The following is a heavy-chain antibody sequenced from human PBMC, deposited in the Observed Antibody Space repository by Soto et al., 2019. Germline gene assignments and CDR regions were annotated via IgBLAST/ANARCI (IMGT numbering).Heavy chain of an antibody. J-gene: IGHJ4*02. D-gene: IGHD6-6*01. V-gene: IGHV1-2*02. CDR1: GYTFTGYY. CDR2: INPNSGGT. Sequence: ASVKVSCKASGYTFTGYYMHWVRQAPGQGLEWMGWINPNSGGTDYAQKFQGRVTMTRDTSISTAYMELSRLRSDDTAVYYCARLHYSSSFSFYWGQGTLVTVSS. CDR3: ARLHYSSSFSFY.